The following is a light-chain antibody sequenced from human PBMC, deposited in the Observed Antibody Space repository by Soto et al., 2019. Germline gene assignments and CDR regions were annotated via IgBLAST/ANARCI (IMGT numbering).Light chain of an antibody. CDR2: DAS. J-gene: IGKJ5*01. CDR1: QSVGSY. V-gene: IGKV3-11*01. CDR3: QQRNIWPPIT. Sequence: EIVLTQSAATLSLSPGDSATLSCRASQSVGSYLAWYQQKPGQAPRLLIYDASNRATGIPARFSGSGSGTDFTLTIGSLEPEDFAVYYCQQRNIWPPITFGQGTRLEIK.